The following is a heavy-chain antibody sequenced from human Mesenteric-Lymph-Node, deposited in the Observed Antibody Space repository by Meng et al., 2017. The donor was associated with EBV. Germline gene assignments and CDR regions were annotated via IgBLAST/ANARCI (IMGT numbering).Heavy chain of an antibody. CDR3: AHSPLYQYDPRWFHP. CDR1: GFSITTSGVG. D-gene: IGHD3-22*01. J-gene: IGHJ5*02. CDR2: IYWDDDK. Sequence: QITVKESGAPLVKPTQTLQLPCTVSGFSITTSGVGVGLIRQPAGKALEWLALIYWDDDKRYSSSLESRLTITQDTSKNQVVLTMTNMDPVDTATYYCAHSPLYQYDPRWFHPWGPGTLVTVSS. V-gene: IGHV2-5*02.